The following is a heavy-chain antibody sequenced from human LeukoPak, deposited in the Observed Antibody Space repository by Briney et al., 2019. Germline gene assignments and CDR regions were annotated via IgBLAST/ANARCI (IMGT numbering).Heavy chain of an antibody. D-gene: IGHD2-8*01. CDR1: GFTFSSYW. CDR3: ARSVSPIRFDF. Sequence: GGSLRLSCAASGFTFSSYWMHWVRRAPGKGLVWVSRINSDGSSTSYADSVKGRFTISGDNSKNTLYLQMNSLRVEDTAVYYCARSVSPIRFDFWGQGTLVIVSS. V-gene: IGHV3-74*01. J-gene: IGHJ4*02. CDR2: INSDGSST.